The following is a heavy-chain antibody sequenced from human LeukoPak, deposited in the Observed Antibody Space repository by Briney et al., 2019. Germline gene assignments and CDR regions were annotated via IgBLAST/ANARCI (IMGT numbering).Heavy chain of an antibody. CDR3: ARDTVNGPFVISLDL. CDR2: ISSGGNTK. Sequence: PGGSLRLSCAASGFSFSSSEVNWVRQAPGKGPEWVSHISSGGNTKYYADSVRGRFTMSRDNVKNLLYLQMNSLRDEDTAVYYCARDTVNGPFVISLDLWGQGALVTVSS. J-gene: IGHJ5*02. V-gene: IGHV3-48*03. D-gene: IGHD2-8*01. CDR1: GFSFSSSE.